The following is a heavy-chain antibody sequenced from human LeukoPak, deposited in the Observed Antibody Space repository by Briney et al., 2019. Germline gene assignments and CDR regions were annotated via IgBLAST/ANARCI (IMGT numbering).Heavy chain of an antibody. CDR2: IRSKTYGGTS. CDR3: GRAPRPVAWNWFDP. V-gene: IGHV3-49*03. CDR1: GFSFGDYA. J-gene: IGHJ5*02. Sequence: PGGSLRLSCTTSGFSFGDYAVGWFRQAPGMGLEWLGFIRSKTYGGTSEYAASLKGRFTMSRDDSKSIAYLQKNSLKIEDTAVYYCGRAPRPVAWNWFDPWGQGTLVTVSS. D-gene: IGHD2-15*01.